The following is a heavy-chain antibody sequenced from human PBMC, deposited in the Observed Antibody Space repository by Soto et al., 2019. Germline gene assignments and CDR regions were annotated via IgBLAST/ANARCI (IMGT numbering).Heavy chain of an antibody. J-gene: IGHJ4*02. CDR1: GFTFSTYA. V-gene: IGHV3-23*01. D-gene: IGHD3-10*01. CDR3: AKQRAGYGSGSDTFYFDF. Sequence: GGSLRLSCSTSGFTFSTYAMNWVRQAPGKGLEWVSALSGSGGTTYYADSVRGRFTISRDNSKNTLFLQMSSLRAEGTAPYYCAKQRAGYGSGSDTFYFDFWGQGTLVTVSS. CDR2: LSGSGGTT.